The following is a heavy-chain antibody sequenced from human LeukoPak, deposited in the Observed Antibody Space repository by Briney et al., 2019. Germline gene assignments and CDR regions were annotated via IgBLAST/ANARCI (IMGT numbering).Heavy chain of an antibody. CDR2: IYHSGST. D-gene: IGHD5-12*01. V-gene: IGHV4-38-2*02. Sequence: SETLSLTCTVSGYSISSGYYWGWIRQPPGKGLEWSGSIYHSGSTYYNPSLKSRVTISVDTSKNQSSLKLSSVTAADTAVYYCARGGYSGYVGYYYYYMDVWGKGTTVTVSS. CDR1: GYSISSGYY. CDR3: ARGGYSGYVGYYYYYMDV. J-gene: IGHJ6*03.